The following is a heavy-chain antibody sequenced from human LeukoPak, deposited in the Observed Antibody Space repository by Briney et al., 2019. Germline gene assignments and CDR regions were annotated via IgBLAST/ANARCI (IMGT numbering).Heavy chain of an antibody. CDR2: VYYTGST. V-gene: IGHV4-59*08. CDR1: GASISDYY. CDR3: ATRTGDSGYLIGPSYWYFDL. J-gene: IGHJ2*01. Sequence: PSETLSLTCTVSGASISDYYWSWIRQPPGKGLEWIGYVYYTGSTNHSPSLKSRVTISVDTSKKQFSLQLNSVTAADTATYYCATRTGDSGYLIGPSYWYFDLWGRGTLVTVSS. D-gene: IGHD3-22*01.